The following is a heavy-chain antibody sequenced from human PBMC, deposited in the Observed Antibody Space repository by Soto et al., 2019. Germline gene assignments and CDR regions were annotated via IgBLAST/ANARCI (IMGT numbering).Heavy chain of an antibody. CDR3: AKEEAYCGGDCLYYFDY. D-gene: IGHD2-21*02. Sequence: GGSLRLSCAASGFTFSSYAMSWVRQAPGKGLEWVSAISGSGGSTYYADSVKGRFTISRDNSKNTLYLQMNSLRAEDTAVYYCAKEEAYCGGDCLYYFDYWGQGTLVTVSS. CDR2: ISGSGGST. J-gene: IGHJ4*02. CDR1: GFTFSSYA. V-gene: IGHV3-23*01.